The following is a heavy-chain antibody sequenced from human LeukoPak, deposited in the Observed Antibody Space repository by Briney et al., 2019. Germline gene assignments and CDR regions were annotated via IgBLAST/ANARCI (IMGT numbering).Heavy chain of an antibody. CDR2: IYQSGSGSS. J-gene: IGHJ4*02. CDR3: ASTLRFLPYRRFDY. Sequence: SQTLSLTCSVSGGSIISSNYYWGWIRQPPGKGLEWIGSIYQSGSGSSYYNPSLKSRVTISGDTSKNQFFLRLSSVTAADTAVYYCASTLRFLPYRRFDYWGQGTLVTVPS. CDR1: GGSIISSNYY. V-gene: IGHV4-39*01. D-gene: IGHD3-3*01.